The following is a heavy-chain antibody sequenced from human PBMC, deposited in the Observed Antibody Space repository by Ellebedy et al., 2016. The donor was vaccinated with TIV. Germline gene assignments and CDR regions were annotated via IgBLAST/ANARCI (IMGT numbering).Heavy chain of an antibody. V-gene: IGHV3-23*01. D-gene: IGHD6-13*01. J-gene: IGHJ4*02. CDR1: GFTFSSNA. CDR3: ARDPPGIAASGPYK. Sequence: PGGSLRLSCAASGFTFSSNAMSWVRQAPGKGLEWISSITSSGDNTYYADSVKGRFTISRDNSKDTLYLQMNSLRAEDTAVYYCARDPPGIAASGPYKWGQGALVTVSS. CDR2: ITSSGDNT.